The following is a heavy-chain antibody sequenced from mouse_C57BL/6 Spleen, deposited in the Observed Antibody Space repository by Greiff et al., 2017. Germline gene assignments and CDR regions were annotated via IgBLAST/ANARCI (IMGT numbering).Heavy chain of an antibody. CDR2: ISDGGSYT. CDR1: GFTFSSYA. CDR3: ARDRGSSRGDD. V-gene: IGHV5-4*01. Sequence: EVHLVESGGGLVKPGGSLKLSCAASGFTFSSYAMSWVRQTPEKRLEWVATISDGGSYTYYPDNVKGRFTISRDNAKNNLYLQMSHLKSEDTAMYYCARDRGSSRGDDWGQGTTLTVSS. D-gene: IGHD1-1*01. J-gene: IGHJ2*01.